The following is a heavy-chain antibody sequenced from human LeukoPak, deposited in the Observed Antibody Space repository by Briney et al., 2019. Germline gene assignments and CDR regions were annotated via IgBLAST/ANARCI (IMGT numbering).Heavy chain of an antibody. D-gene: IGHD3-10*01. J-gene: IGHJ4*02. CDR2: ISSSSSTI. V-gene: IGHV3-48*04. Sequence: GGSLRLSCAASGFTFSSYAMNWVRQAPGKGLEWVSYISSSSSTIYYADSVKGRFTISRDNAKNSLYLQMNSLRAEDTAVYYCARLYGSGSYPFDYWGQGTLVTVSS. CDR3: ARLYGSGSYPFDY. CDR1: GFTFSSYA.